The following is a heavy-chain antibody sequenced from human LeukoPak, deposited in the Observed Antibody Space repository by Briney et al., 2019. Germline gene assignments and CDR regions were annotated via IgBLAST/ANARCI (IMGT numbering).Heavy chain of an antibody. CDR2: ISGSGGST. CDR3: AKDRSGSYSTWDY. D-gene: IGHD1-26*01. CDR1: GFTFSSYA. J-gene: IGHJ4*02. Sequence: PGGSLRLSCAASGFTFSSYAMSWVRQAPGKGLEWVSAISGSGGSTYYADSVKGRFTISRDNSKNTLYLQMNSLTAEDTAVYYCAKDRSGSYSTWDYWGQGTLVTVSS. V-gene: IGHV3-23*01.